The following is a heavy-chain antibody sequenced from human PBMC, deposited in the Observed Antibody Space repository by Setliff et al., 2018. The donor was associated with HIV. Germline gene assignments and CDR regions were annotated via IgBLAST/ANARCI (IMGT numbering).Heavy chain of an antibody. D-gene: IGHD5-18*01. J-gene: IGHJ4*02. V-gene: IGHV4-61*09. CDR1: GGSINSDSYY. CDR2: IHTSGST. Sequence: SETLSLTCTVFGGSINSDSYYWTWIRQPAGKGLEWIGHIHTSGSTNYNPSLKSRVTISIDTSKNQFSLKLTSVTAADTAVYYCARLSDTAMASFDSWGQGILVTVSS. CDR3: ARLSDTAMASFDS.